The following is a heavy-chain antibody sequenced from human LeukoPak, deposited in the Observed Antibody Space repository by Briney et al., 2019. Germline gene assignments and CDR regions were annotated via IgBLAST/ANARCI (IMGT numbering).Heavy chain of an antibody. D-gene: IGHD3-9*01. CDR2: IIPIFGTA. J-gene: IGHJ4*02. CDR3: ARENHDILTGPAIG. CDR1: GGTFSSYA. V-gene: IGHV1-69*06. Sequence: ASVKVSCKASGGTFSSYAISWVRQAPGQGLEWMGGIIPIFGTANYAQKFQGRVTITADKSTSTVYKELSSLRSEDTAVYYCARENHDILTGPAIGWGQGTLVTVSS.